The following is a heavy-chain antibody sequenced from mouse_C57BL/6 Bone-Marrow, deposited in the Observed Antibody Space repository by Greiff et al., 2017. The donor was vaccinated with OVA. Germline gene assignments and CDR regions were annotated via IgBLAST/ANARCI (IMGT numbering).Heavy chain of an antibody. Sequence: QVQLQQSGAELVKPGASVKLSCKASGYTFTSYWMQWVKQRPGQGLEWIGEIDPSDSYTNYNQKFKGKATLTVDTSSSTAYMQLSSLTSEDSAVYYCARTTPVVAVDYWGQGTTLTVSS. V-gene: IGHV1-50*01. CDR3: ARTTPVVAVDY. CDR2: IDPSDSYT. D-gene: IGHD1-1*01. CDR1: GYTFTSYW. J-gene: IGHJ2*01.